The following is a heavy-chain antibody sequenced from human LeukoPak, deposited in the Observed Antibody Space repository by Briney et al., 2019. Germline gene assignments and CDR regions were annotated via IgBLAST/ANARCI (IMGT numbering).Heavy chain of an antibody. CDR3: ARFTLAPRNYFDY. J-gene: IGHJ4*02. Sequence: SETLSLTCTVSGGSISSHYWSWIRQPAGKGLEWNGRIYTSGSTNYNPSLKSRVTMSVDTSKNQFSLKLSSVTAADTAVYYCARFTLAPRNYFDYWGQGTLVTVSS. CDR2: IYTSGST. V-gene: IGHV4-4*07. CDR1: GGSISSHY. D-gene: IGHD3-16*01.